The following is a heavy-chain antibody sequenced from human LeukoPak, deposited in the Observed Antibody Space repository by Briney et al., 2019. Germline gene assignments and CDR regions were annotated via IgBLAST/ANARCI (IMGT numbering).Heavy chain of an antibody. J-gene: IGHJ6*02. CDR3: ARDLAVAGTYYYYGMDV. CDR2: IWYDGSNK. Sequence: GRSLRLSCAASGFTFSSYGMHWVRQAPGKGLEWVAVIWYDGSNKYYADSVKGRFTISRDNSKNTLYLQMNSLRAEDTAVYYCARDLAVAGTYYYYGMDVWGQGTTVTVSS. V-gene: IGHV3-33*01. D-gene: IGHD6-19*01. CDR1: GFTFSSYG.